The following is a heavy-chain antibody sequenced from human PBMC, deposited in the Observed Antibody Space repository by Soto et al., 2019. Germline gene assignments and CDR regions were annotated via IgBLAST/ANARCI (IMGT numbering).Heavy chain of an antibody. V-gene: IGHV4-59*01. Sequence: QVQLQESGPGLVKPSETLSLTCTVSGGSISSYYWSWIRQPPGKGLEWIGYIYYSGSTNYNPSLKSRVTISVDTSKNQFSLKLSSVTAADTAVYYCARGLMYGSGRPLDAFDIWGQGTMVTVSS. D-gene: IGHD3-10*01. J-gene: IGHJ3*02. CDR2: IYYSGST. CDR1: GGSISSYY. CDR3: ARGLMYGSGRPLDAFDI.